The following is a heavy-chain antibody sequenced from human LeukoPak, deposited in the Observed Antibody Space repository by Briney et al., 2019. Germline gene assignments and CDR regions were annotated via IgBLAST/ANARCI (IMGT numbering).Heavy chain of an antibody. CDR2: ISGSGGST. CDR3: AKSGRGSGWTLLGYYYMDV. V-gene: IGHV3-23*01. J-gene: IGHJ6*03. D-gene: IGHD6-19*01. Sequence: GGSLRLSCAASGFTFSSYAMSWVRQAPGKGLEWVSAISGSGGSTYYADSVKGRFTISRDNSKNTLYLQMNSLRAEDTAVYYCAKSGRGSGWTLLGYYYMDVWGKGTTVTVSS. CDR1: GFTFSSYA.